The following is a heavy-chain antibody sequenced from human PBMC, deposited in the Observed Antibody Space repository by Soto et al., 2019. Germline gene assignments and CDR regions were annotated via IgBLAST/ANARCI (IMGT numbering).Heavy chain of an antibody. Sequence: QVQLQESGPGLVKPSGTLSLTCAVSGGSFTSNNWWTWVRQPPGQGLEWIGEIYRTGSTNYNPSLKSRVTISRDKSENHFSLKVTSPTAADTAVYYCASRDPGTSVDYWGQGTLVTVSS. CDR1: GGSFTSNNW. J-gene: IGHJ4*02. V-gene: IGHV4-4*02. CDR3: ASRDPGTSVDY. CDR2: IYRTGST. D-gene: IGHD1-7*01.